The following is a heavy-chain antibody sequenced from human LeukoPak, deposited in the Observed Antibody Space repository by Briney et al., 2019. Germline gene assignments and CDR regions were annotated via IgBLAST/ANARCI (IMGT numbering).Heavy chain of an antibody. Sequence: GGSLRLSCVASGFTFGKYWMSWVRQAPGKGLEWVSSISSSSSYIYYADSVKGRFTISRDNAKNSLYLQMNSLRAEDTAVYYCARVDSSGYSVYWGQGTLVTVSS. V-gene: IGHV3-21*01. D-gene: IGHD3-22*01. CDR2: ISSSSSYI. J-gene: IGHJ4*02. CDR3: ARVDSSGYSVY. CDR1: GFTFGKYW.